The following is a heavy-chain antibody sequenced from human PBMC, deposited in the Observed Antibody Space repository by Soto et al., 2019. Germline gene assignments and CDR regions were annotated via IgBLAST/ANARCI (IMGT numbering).Heavy chain of an antibody. CDR1: GYTFTSYG. J-gene: IGHJ4*02. Sequence: ASVKVSCKASGYTFTSYGISWVRQAPGQGLEWMGWISAYNGNTNYAQKLQGRVTMTTDTSTSTAYMELRSLRSDDTAVYYCARDEPPVGVAATHRSDYWGQGTLVTVSS. D-gene: IGHD2-15*01. CDR2: ISAYNGNT. CDR3: ARDEPPVGVAATHRSDY. V-gene: IGHV1-18*01.